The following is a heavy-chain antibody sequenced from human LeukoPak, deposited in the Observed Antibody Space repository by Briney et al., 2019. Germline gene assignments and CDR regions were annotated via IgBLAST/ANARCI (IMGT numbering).Heavy chain of an antibody. D-gene: IGHD1-26*01. CDR1: GYTFTSYG. V-gene: IGHV1-18*01. Sequence: SSVTVSRKASGYTFTSYGISWVRQAPGQGLEWMGWISAYNGNTNYAQKLQVKGTMTTDRSTSTAYMELRSLRSDATAVYSCERTVAATIRWFDPWGQGTLVTVSS. CDR3: ERTVAATIRWFDP. J-gene: IGHJ5*02. CDR2: ISAYNGNT.